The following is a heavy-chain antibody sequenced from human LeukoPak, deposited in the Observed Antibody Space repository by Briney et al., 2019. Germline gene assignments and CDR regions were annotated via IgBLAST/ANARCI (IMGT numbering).Heavy chain of an antibody. D-gene: IGHD3-22*01. CDR2: IIPILGIA. J-gene: IGHJ5*02. CDR1: GGTFSSYA. Sequence: GASVTVSCKASGGTFSSYAISWVRQAPGQGLEWMGRIIPILGIANYAQKFQGRVTITADKSTSTAYMELSSLRSEDTAVYYCARDENYYDSSGYKNWFDPWGQGTLVTVSS. V-gene: IGHV1-69*04. CDR3: ARDENYYDSSGYKNWFDP.